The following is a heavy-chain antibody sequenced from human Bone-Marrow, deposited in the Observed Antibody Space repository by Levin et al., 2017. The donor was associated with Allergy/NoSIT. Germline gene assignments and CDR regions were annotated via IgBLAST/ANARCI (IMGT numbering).Heavy chain of an antibody. V-gene: IGHV7-4-1*02. CDR3: ANSEGYCGGGRCYYYHHLDV. CDR2: IDTNTGNP. Sequence: ASVKVSCKASGYTFISYAMNWVRQAPGQGLEWMGWIDTNTGNPTYAQGFTGRFVFSLDTSVSTAYLQISSLKAEDTAVYYCANSEGYCGGGRCYYYHHLDVWGKGTTVTVSS. J-gene: IGHJ6*03. CDR1: GYTFISYA. D-gene: IGHD2-21*01.